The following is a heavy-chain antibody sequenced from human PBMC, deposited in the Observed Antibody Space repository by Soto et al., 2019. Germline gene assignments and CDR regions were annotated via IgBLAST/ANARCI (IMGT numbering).Heavy chain of an antibody. Sequence: SETLSLTCAVSGGSISSSNWWSWVRQPPGKGVGWVGEIYHSGSTNYNPSLKSRATTSADKSKNQLSLKLSSVTAADPAVYYWARAPPRFTAMVQTYYYYGMNVGG. CDR3: ARAPPRFTAMVQTYYYYGMNV. J-gene: IGHJ6*04. CDR2: IYHSGST. V-gene: IGHV4-4*02. CDR1: GGSISSSNW. D-gene: IGHD5-18*01.